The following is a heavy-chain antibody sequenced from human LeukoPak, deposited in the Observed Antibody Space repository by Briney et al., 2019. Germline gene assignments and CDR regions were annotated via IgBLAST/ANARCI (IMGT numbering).Heavy chain of an antibody. CDR2: ISGSGGST. CDR3: AKGLQWLVGIDAFDI. D-gene: IGHD6-19*01. J-gene: IGHJ3*02. CDR1: GFTFRSYA. Sequence: GGSLRLSCAASGFTFRSYAMSWFRQAPGKGLEWVSAISGSGGSTYYADSVKGRFTISRDNSKNTLYLQMNSLRAEDTAVYYCAKGLQWLVGIDAFDIWGQGTMVTVSS. V-gene: IGHV3-23*01.